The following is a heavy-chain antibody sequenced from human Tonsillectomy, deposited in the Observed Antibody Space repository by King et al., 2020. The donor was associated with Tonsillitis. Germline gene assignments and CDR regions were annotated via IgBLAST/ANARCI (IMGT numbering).Heavy chain of an antibody. Sequence: VQLVESGGGLVQPGGSLRLSCAASRFTFSNYWMSWVRQAPGKGLEWVANIKQDGSEKYYVDSVKGRFTISRDNAKNSLYLQMNSLRADDTAVYFCAREPQLWLSADAFDIWGQGTMVTVSS. CDR2: IKQDGSEK. CDR1: RFTFSNYW. D-gene: IGHD5-18*01. J-gene: IGHJ3*02. V-gene: IGHV3-7*01. CDR3: AREPQLWLSADAFDI.